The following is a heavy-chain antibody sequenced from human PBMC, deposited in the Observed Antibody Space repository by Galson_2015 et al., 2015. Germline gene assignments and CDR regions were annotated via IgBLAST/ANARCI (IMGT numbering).Heavy chain of an antibody. CDR3: ARDRDPTVTTSRKGAFDI. V-gene: IGHV3-11*05. CDR2: ISSSSSYT. D-gene: IGHD4-17*01. Sequence: SLRLSCAASGFTFSDYYMSWIRQAPGKGLEWVSYISSSSSYTNYADSVKGRFTISRDNAKNSLYLQMNSLRAEDTAVYYCARDRDPTVTTSRKGAFDIWGQGTMVTVSS. J-gene: IGHJ3*02. CDR1: GFTFSDYY.